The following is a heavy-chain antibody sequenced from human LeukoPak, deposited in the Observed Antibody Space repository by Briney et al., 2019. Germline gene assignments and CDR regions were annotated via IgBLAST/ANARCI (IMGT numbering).Heavy chain of an antibody. Sequence: GGSLRLSCAASGFTFSSYWMSWVRQAPGKGLEWVGHIKNKTNGGTTDYAAPVKGRFIISRDDSKNTLYLQMNSLRTEDTAVYYCARGFCSSNSCYQGPFDFWGQGTLVTVSS. CDR2: IKNKTNGGTT. D-gene: IGHD2-2*01. V-gene: IGHV3-15*01. CDR3: ARGFCSSNSCYQGPFDF. CDR1: GFTFSSYW. J-gene: IGHJ4*02.